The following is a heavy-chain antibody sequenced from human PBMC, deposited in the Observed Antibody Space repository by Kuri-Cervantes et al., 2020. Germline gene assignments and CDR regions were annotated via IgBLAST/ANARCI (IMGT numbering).Heavy chain of an antibody. V-gene: IGHV1-69*06. J-gene: IGHJ4*02. CDR1: GYTFTSYD. CDR3: ARGTSITIFGVVTTSYYFDY. D-gene: IGHD3-3*01. Sequence: SVKVSCKASGYTFTSYDINWVRQAPGQGLEWMGGIIPIFGTANYAQKFQGRVTITADKSTSTAYMELSSLRSEDTAVYYCARGTSITIFGVVTTSYYFDYWGQGTLVTISS. CDR2: IIPIFGTA.